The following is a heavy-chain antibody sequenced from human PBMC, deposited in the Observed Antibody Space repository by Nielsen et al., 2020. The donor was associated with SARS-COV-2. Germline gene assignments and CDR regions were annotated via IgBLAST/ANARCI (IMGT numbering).Heavy chain of an antibody. V-gene: IGHV3-73*01. Sequence: GGSLRLSCAASGFTFSASAMHWVRQASGKGLEWIGRIRSKANSYATAYAASVKGRFTISRDDSKNTAYLQMNSLKTEDPAVYYCTSARGAARRVEDYWGQGTLVTVSS. D-gene: IGHD6-6*01. J-gene: IGHJ4*02. CDR3: TSARGAARRVEDY. CDR2: IRSKANSYAT. CDR1: GFTFSASA.